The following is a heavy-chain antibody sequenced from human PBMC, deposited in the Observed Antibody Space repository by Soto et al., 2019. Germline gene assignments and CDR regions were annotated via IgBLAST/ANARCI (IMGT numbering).Heavy chain of an antibody. CDR2: IYYSGNT. CDR1: GGSISSSTYY. V-gene: IGHV4-39*01. Sequence: QLQLQESGPGLVKPSETLSLTCSVSGGSISSSTYYWGWIRQPPGKGLEWIGSIYYSGNTYYNPSLKSRVTISVDTSNTQSSLRLSSVTAADTAVYYCARHERSGNYYSYGMDVWGQGTTVTVSS. CDR3: ARHERSGNYYSYGMDV. J-gene: IGHJ6*02. D-gene: IGHD3-3*01.